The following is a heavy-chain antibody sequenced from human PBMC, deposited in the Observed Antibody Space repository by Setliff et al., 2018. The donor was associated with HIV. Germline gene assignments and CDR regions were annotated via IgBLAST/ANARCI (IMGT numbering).Heavy chain of an antibody. J-gene: IGHJ4*02. D-gene: IGHD1-26*01. CDR3: AGGPGTTSIDY. CDR2: INHSGST. V-gene: IGHV4-34*01. CDR1: GGSTSSHY. Sequence: PSETLSLTCTVSGGSTSSHYWSWIRQPPGKGLEWIGEINHSGSTNYNMSLWSRVTISLDASRNQFSLELISVTAADTAVYYCAGGPGTTSIDYWAQGTLVTVSS.